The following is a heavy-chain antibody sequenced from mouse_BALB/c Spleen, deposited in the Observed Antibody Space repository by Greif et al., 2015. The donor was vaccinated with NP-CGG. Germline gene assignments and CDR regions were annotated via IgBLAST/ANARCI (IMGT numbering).Heavy chain of an antibody. J-gene: IGHJ4*01. Sequence: VQLQESGAELVKPGASVKLSCKASGYTFTSYWMHWVKQRPGQGLEWIGEIDPSDSYTNYNQKFKGKATLTVDKSSSTAYMQLSSLTSEDSAVYYCGTNYYGNYAMDYWGQGTSVTVSS. V-gene: IGHV1-69*02. D-gene: IGHD1-1*01. CDR3: GTNYYGNYAMDY. CDR2: IDPSDSYT. CDR1: GYTFTSYW.